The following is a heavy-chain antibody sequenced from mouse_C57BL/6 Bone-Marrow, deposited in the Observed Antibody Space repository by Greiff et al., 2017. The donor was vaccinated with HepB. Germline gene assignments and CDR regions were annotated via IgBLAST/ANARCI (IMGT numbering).Heavy chain of an antibody. V-gene: IGHV7-3*01. D-gene: IGHD4-1*02. CDR1: GFTFTDYY. Sequence: EVQVVESGGGLVQPGGSLSLSCAASGFTFTDYYMSWVRQPPGKALEWLGFIRNKANGYTTEYSASVKGRFTISRDNSQSILYLQMNALRAEDSATYYCARYGPTGDWYFDVWGTGTTVTVSS. CDR2: IRNKANGYTT. J-gene: IGHJ1*03. CDR3: ARYGPTGDWYFDV.